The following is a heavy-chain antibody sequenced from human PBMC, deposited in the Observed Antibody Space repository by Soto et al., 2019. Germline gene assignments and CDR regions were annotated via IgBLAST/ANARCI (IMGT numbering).Heavy chain of an antibody. CDR1: GGSISNYY. CDR2: IYSSGST. V-gene: IGHV4-59*01. CDR3: ARSKRPDY. D-gene: IGHD4-4*01. J-gene: IGHJ4*02. Sequence: QVQLQESGPGLVKPSETLSLTCTVSGGSISNYYWSWIRQPPGKGLEWIGYIYSSGSTNYNPSLKSRVTISVDTSRNQFSLKLSSVTAADTAVYYCARSKRPDYLGQGTLVTVSS.